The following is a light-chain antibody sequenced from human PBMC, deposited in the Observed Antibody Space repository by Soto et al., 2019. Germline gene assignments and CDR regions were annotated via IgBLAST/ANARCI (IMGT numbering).Light chain of an antibody. J-gene: IGLJ1*01. Sequence: QSALTQPASVSGSPGQSITISCTGTSSDVGAYNYVSWYQQHPGRAPQLIIYYVSNRPSGVSNRFSGSKSDNTASLTISGLQAEDEADYYCSSFTSSSSDVFGPGTKVTVL. CDR1: SSDVGAYNY. V-gene: IGLV2-14*03. CDR2: YVS. CDR3: SSFTSSSSDV.